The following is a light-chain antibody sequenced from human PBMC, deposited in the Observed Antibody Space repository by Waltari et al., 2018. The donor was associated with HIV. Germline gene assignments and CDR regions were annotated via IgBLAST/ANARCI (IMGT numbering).Light chain of an antibody. J-gene: IGKJ2*01. CDR1: QSVNND. CDR2: GAS. V-gene: IGKV3-20*01. CDR3: QQYAGSPPYT. Sequence: EIVLTQSPGTLSLSPGERAILSCRASQSVNNDLAWYQQKPGQAPRLLIYGASNRATCIPDRFSGSGSAPDVTLTISRLEPEDFAVYYCQQYAGSPPYTFGQGTRLEIK.